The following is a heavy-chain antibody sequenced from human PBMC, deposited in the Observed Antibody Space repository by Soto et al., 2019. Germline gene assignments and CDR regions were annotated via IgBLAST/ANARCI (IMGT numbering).Heavy chain of an antibody. D-gene: IGHD6-13*01. CDR3: ARASGSGWYNWFDT. Sequence: QVQLVQSGAEVKKPGSSVKVSCKASGDTFSSYGISWVRQAPGQGLECMGGIIPKFGTTNYAQKFRGRVTITADESTSTAYMEVSSLGSDDTAVYYCARASGSGWYNWFDTWGQGTLLTVSS. CDR1: GDTFSSYG. J-gene: IGHJ5*02. V-gene: IGHV1-69*01. CDR2: IIPKFGTT.